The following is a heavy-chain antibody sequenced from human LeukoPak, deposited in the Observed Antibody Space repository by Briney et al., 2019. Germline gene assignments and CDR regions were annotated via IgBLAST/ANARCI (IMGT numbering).Heavy chain of an antibody. CDR2: ISDSGSIT. J-gene: IGHJ4*02. CDR1: RYAFSNLA. CDR3: AKDVRRTNGWYFFDY. D-gene: IGHD6-19*01. Sequence: TGGSLRLSCAASRYAFSNLAMGWVRQAPGKGLEWVSVISDSGSITYYADSVKGRFTISRDNSKNTLFLQMNCLGAKVMAACYCAKDVRRTNGWYFFDYWGQGTLVTVSS. V-gene: IGHV3-23*01.